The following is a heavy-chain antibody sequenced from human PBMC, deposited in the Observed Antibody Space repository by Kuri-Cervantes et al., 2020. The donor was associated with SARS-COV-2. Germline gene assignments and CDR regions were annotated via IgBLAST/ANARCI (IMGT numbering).Heavy chain of an antibody. CDR3: AKTAVTGIGRGYFQQ. CDR2: FYDSETTI. CDR1: GFTFSGHG. J-gene: IGHJ1*01. D-gene: IGHD2-21*02. V-gene: IGHV3-23*03. Sequence: GESLKISCATSGFTFSGHGMSWVRQAPGKGLEWLSGFYDSETTIYHRDYVKGRFTMSRDYSKNIVSLQMNRLGVEVTAIYYCAKTAVTGIGRGYFQQWGQGTLVTVSS.